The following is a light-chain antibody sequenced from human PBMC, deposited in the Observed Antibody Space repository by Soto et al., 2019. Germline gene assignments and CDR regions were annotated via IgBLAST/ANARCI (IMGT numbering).Light chain of an antibody. CDR1: SSDVGGYNY. V-gene: IGLV2-11*01. J-gene: IGLJ3*02. CDR2: DVS. CDR3: CSYAGIWV. Sequence: QSALTQPRSVSGSPGQSVTISCTGTSSDVGGYNYVSWYQQHPGKAPKLMIYDVSKRPSGVPDRFSGSKSGNTASLTISGLQAEDEADYYGCSYAGIWVFGGGTKLTVL.